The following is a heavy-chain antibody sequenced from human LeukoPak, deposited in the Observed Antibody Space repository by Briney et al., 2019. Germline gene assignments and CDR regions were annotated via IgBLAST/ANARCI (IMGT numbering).Heavy chain of an antibody. CDR1: GFTFSSYW. Sequence: GGSLRLSCAASGFTFSSYWMHWVRHAPGKGLVWVSRINTDGSSTSYADSVKGRFTISRDNAKNTLYLQMNSLRAEDTAVYYCARAIVDDSKMDVWGKGTTVTVSS. J-gene: IGHJ6*04. D-gene: IGHD5-24*01. CDR3: ARAIVDDSKMDV. CDR2: INTDGSST. V-gene: IGHV3-74*01.